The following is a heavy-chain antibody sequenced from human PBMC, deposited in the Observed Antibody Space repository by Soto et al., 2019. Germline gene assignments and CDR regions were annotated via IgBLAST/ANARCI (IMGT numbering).Heavy chain of an antibody. D-gene: IGHD5-12*01. CDR2: IYDSGSS. J-gene: IGHJ4*02. CDR1: GASISSGDYF. CDR3: AREKGYISGPKNFDY. Sequence: SETLSLTCTVSGASISSGDYFWSWIRQSPGKGLEWIGYIYDSGSSYYNPSLKSRVTMSVDTSKNQFSLKLSSVTAADTAVYYCAREKGYISGPKNFDYWGQGTLVTVSS. V-gene: IGHV4-30-4*01.